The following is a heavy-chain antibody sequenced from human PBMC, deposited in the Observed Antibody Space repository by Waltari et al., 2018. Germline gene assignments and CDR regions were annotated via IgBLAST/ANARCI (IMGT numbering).Heavy chain of an antibody. V-gene: IGHV3-23*01. J-gene: IGHJ6*02. CDR2: ISGSGGRT. CDR3: AKGPYSGNYYGSGIRDYYGMDV. Sequence: EVQLLESGGGLVQPGGSLRLSCAASGFTFSSYAMSWVRQAPGKGLEWVSAISGSGGRTYYADSVKGRFTISRDNSKNTLYLQMNSLRAEDTAVYYCAKGPYSGNYYGSGIRDYYGMDVWGQGTTVTVSS. CDR1: GFTFSSYA. D-gene: IGHD3-10*01.